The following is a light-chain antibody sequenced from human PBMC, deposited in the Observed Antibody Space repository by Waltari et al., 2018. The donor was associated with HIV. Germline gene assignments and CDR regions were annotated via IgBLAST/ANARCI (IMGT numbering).Light chain of an antibody. CDR1: KLGDKY. Sequence: SYELTQPPSVSVSPGQTASITCSGDKLGDKYACWYQQKPGQSPVLVIYQVSKRPSGFPERFFGSNSGNTATLTISGTQAMDEADYYCQAWDSSTVVFGGGTKLTVL. V-gene: IGLV3-1*01. CDR2: QVS. J-gene: IGLJ2*01. CDR3: QAWDSSTVV.